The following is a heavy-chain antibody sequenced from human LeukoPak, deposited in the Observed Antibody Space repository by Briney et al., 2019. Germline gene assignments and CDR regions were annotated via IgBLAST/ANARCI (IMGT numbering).Heavy chain of an antibody. V-gene: IGHV1-46*01. CDR2: INPSGGST. D-gene: IGHD2-2*01. Sequence: ASVKVSCKASGYTFTGYYMHWVRQAPGQGLEWMGIINPSGGSTSYAQKFQGRVTVTGDTSTSTVYMELSSLRSEDTAVYYCARAPDLGYCSSTSCSRGDDAFDIWGQGTMVTVSS. J-gene: IGHJ3*02. CDR3: ARAPDLGYCSSTSCSRGDDAFDI. CDR1: GYTFTGYY.